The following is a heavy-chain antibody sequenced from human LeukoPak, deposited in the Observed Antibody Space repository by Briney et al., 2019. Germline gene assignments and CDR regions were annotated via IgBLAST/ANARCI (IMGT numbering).Heavy chain of an antibody. CDR2: ISWNSGSI. CDR3: AKALYPRVVVTTTASDY. CDR1: GFTFDDYA. J-gene: IGHJ4*02. D-gene: IGHD2-21*02. Sequence: GRSLRLSCAASGFTFDDYAMHWVRQAPGKGLEWVSGISWNSGSIGYADSVKGRFTISRDNAKNSLYLQMNSLRAEETALYYCAKALYPRVVVTTTASDYWGQGTLVTVSS. V-gene: IGHV3-9*01.